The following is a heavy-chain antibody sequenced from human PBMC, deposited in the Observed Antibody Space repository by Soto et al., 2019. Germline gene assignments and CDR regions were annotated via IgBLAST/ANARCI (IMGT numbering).Heavy chain of an antibody. CDR1: GGSISGSYYY. Sequence: SETLSLTCAVSGGSISGSYYYWAWLRQSPGKGPEWIGSVFYTGFTSYNPSLESRVSVSVDKSKNQFSLNLTSVTAADTAVYYCARQDRVVVEGRWFDPWGQGTLVTVSS. D-gene: IGHD2-15*01. CDR2: VFYTGFT. J-gene: IGHJ5*02. V-gene: IGHV4-39*01. CDR3: ARQDRVVVEGRWFDP.